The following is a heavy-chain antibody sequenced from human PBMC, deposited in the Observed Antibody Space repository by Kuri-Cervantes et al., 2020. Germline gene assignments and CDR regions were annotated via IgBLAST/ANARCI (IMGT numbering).Heavy chain of an antibody. D-gene: IGHD3-10*01. Sequence: GGSLRLSCAASGFTFSSYDMHWVRQAPGKGLEWVAVISYDGSNKYYADSVKGRFTISRDNSKNTLFLQMNSLRVEDTAVYYCAKDLGIGEAYWGQGTLVTVSS. CDR1: GFTFSSYD. CDR2: ISYDGSNK. V-gene: IGHV3-30*18. CDR3: AKDLGIGEAY. J-gene: IGHJ4*02.